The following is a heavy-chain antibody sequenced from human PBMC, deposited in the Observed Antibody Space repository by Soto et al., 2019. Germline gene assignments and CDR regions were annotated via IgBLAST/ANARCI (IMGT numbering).Heavy chain of an antibody. CDR2: ISGSGGST. D-gene: IGHD7-27*01. J-gene: IGHJ4*02. CDR1: GFTFSSYA. V-gene: IGHV3-23*01. Sequence: GGSLRLSCAASGFTFSSYAMSWVRQAPGKGLEWVSAISGSGGSTYYADSVKGRFTISRDNSKNTLYLQMNSLRAEDTAVYYCAKEMGSANGGSVEVFDYWGQGTLVTVSS. CDR3: AKEMGSANGGSVEVFDY.